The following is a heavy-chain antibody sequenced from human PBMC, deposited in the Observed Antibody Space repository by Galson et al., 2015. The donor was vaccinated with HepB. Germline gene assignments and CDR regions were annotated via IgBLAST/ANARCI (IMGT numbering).Heavy chain of an antibody. Sequence: SVKVSCKASGYTFTSYYLHWVRQAPGQGLEWMGIINPSGGSTSYEQKFQGRVNMTRDTSTSTVYMELSSLRSEDTAVYYCARDQCSSDCYQYYFDYWGQGTLVTVSS. CDR2: INPSGGST. V-gene: IGHV1-46*01. D-gene: IGHD2-21*02. CDR3: ARDQCSSDCYQYYFDY. J-gene: IGHJ4*02. CDR1: GYTFTSYY.